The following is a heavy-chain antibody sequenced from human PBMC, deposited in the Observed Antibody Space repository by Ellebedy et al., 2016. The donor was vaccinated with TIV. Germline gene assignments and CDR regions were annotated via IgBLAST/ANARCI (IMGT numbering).Heavy chain of an antibody. V-gene: IGHV3-23*01. Sequence: PGGSLRLSCVASGFTFSTYGMSWVRQAPGKGLEWVSAISGTGENTHYADSVKGRFTISRDNSKNTLSLQLNSLRAEDTAVYYCEKYGYSWSFADWGQGTLVTVSS. CDR2: ISGTGENT. CDR1: GFTFSTYG. CDR3: EKYGYSWSFAD. D-gene: IGHD5-24*01. J-gene: IGHJ4*02.